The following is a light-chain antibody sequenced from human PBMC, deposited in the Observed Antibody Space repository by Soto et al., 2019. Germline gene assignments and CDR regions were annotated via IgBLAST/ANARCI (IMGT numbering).Light chain of an antibody. CDR3: QRYGSSLYT. J-gene: IGKJ2*01. CDR1: QSVSSVS. Sequence: EIVLTQSPGTLSLSPGELATLSCRASQSVSSVSLAWYQQKPGQAPRLLIYGASSRATGIPDRFSGSGSGTDFTFIISRLEPEDFAVYYCQRYGSSLYTFGQGTKLEIK. V-gene: IGKV3-20*01. CDR2: GAS.